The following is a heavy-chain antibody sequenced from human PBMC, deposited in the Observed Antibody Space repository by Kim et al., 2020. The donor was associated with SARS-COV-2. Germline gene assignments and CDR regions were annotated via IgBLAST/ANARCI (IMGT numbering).Heavy chain of an antibody. J-gene: IGHJ4*02. CDR3: ARCRVYGDYHFDY. Sequence: SETLSLTCTVSGGSISSGGYYWSWIRQHPGKGLEWIGYIYYSGSTYYNPSLKSRVTISVDTSKNQFSLKLSSVTAADTAVYYCARCRVYGDYHFDYWGQGTLVTVSS. V-gene: IGHV4-31*03. CDR2: IYYSGST. D-gene: IGHD4-17*01. CDR1: GGSISSGGYY.